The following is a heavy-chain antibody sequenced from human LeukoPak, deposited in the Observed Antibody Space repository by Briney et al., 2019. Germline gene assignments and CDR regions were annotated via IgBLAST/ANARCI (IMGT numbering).Heavy chain of an antibody. D-gene: IGHD3-3*01. Sequence: ASVKVSCKASGYTFTGYYMHWVRQAPGQGLEWMGWINPNSGGTNYAQKFQGRVTMTRDTSISTAYMELSRLRSDDTAVYYCARDRSYDFWSGYLTYYYYYMDVWGKGTTVTVSS. CDR3: ARDRSYDFWSGYLTYYYYYMDV. V-gene: IGHV1-2*02. J-gene: IGHJ6*03. CDR2: INPNSGGT. CDR1: GYTFTGYY.